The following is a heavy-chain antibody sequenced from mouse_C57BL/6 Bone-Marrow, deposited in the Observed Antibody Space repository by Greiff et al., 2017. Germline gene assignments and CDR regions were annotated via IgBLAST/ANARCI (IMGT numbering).Heavy chain of an antibody. V-gene: IGHV5-12*01. J-gene: IGHJ3*01. CDR3: ARRSY. Sequence: EVHLVESGGGLVQPGGSLKLSCAASGFSFSDYYMYWFRQTLQKRLEWFAYISNGGGSTYYPATVKGRFTISSDNAKNNLYLQLSCLKSEDTAMXYGARRSYWGQGTLVTVSA. CDR1: GFSFSDYY. CDR2: ISNGGGST.